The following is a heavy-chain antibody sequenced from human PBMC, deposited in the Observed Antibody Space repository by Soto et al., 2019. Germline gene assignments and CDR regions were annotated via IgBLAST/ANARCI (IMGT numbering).Heavy chain of an antibody. CDR3: ARESEH. CDR1: GFTFSNYA. D-gene: IGHD1-1*01. J-gene: IGHJ4*02. Sequence: VGSLRLSCAASGFTFSNYAMSWVRQAPGKGLEWVSTITGSAGGTYYADSTKGRFTISRDNSKSTLYLQMYSLRVEDTAVYYCARESEHWGQGTLVTVSS. V-gene: IGHV3-23*01. CDR2: ITGSAGGT.